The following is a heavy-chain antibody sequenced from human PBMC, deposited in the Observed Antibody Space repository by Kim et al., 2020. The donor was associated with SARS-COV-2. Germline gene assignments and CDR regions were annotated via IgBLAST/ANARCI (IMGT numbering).Heavy chain of an antibody. J-gene: IGHJ4*02. Sequence: TNYAPKLQGRVTMTTDTSTSTAYMELRSLRSDDTAVYYCAREKNGDFDDYWGQRTLVTVSS. CDR2: T. V-gene: IGHV1-18*01. D-gene: IGHD4-17*01. CDR3: AREKNGDFDDY.